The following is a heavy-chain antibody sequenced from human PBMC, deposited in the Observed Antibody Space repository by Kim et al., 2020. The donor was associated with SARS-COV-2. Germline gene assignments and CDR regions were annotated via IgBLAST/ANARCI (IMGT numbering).Heavy chain of an antibody. V-gene: IGHV3-21*01. CDR1: GFTFSSYS. Sequence: GGSLRLSCAASGFTFSSYSMNWVRQAPGKGLEWVSSISSSSSYIYYADSVKGRFTISRDNAKNSLYLQMNSLRAEDTAVYYCAKTMGRFLEVVDYWGQGTLVTVSS. D-gene: IGHD3-3*01. CDR2: ISSSSSYI. CDR3: AKTMGRFLEVVDY. J-gene: IGHJ4*02.